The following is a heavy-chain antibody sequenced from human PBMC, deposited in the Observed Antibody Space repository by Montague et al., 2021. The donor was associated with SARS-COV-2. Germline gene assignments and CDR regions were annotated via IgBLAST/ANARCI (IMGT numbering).Heavy chain of an antibody. V-gene: IGHV4-34*01. J-gene: IGHJ3*01. CDR3: ARVTWPMPVGGTFGAFDV. CDR1: GGSLSGSW. Sequence: SETLSLTCAVYGGSLSGSWWSWIRQSPGQGLEWIGEIYDSGRANYHPSLKWRVTMSVDTSKNQFSLKLNSLTAADTAIYYCARVTWPMPVGGTFGAFDVWGQGTVVTVSS. CDR2: IYDSGRA. D-gene: IGHD2-2*01.